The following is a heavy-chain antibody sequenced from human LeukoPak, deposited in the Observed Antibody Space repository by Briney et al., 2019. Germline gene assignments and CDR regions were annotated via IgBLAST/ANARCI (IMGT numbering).Heavy chain of an antibody. V-gene: IGHV4-59*01. D-gene: IGHD5-18*01. Sequence: PSETLSLTCTVSGGSISSYYWSWIRQPPGKGLEWIGYIYYSGSTNYNPSLKSRVTILVDTSKNQFSLKMSSVTAADTAVYYCARETPEGYSYGSQFGYWGQGTLVTVSS. CDR3: ARETPEGYSYGSQFGY. CDR2: IYYSGST. J-gene: IGHJ4*02. CDR1: GGSISSYY.